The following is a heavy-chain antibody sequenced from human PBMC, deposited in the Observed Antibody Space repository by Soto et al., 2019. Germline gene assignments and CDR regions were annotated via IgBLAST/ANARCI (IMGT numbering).Heavy chain of an antibody. J-gene: IGHJ5*02. V-gene: IGHV4-31*03. CDR2: IYYSGST. Sequence: PSETLSLTCTVSGGSISSGGYYWSWIRQHPGKGLEWIGYIYYSGSTYYNPSLKSRVTISVDTSKNRFSLKLSSVTAADTAVYYCARQVWSGYYTKQYNWFDPWGQGTLVTVSS. CDR1: GGSISSGGYY. D-gene: IGHD3-3*01. CDR3: ARQVWSGYYTKQYNWFDP.